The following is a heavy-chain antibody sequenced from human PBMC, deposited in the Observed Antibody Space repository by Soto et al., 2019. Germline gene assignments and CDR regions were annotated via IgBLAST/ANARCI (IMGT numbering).Heavy chain of an antibody. V-gene: IGHV3-30*18. J-gene: IGHJ4*02. Sequence: QVQLVESGGGVVQPGRSLRLSCATSGFTFSSNGMHWVRQAPGKGLEWVAVISYDGSNKYYADSVKGRFTISRDNSKNTLDLQMNSLRADDTAVYYCAKGAGGDSGYDFLFDNWGQGTLVTVSS. CDR3: AKGAGGDSGYDFLFDN. CDR1: GFTFSSNG. CDR2: ISYDGSNK. D-gene: IGHD5-12*01.